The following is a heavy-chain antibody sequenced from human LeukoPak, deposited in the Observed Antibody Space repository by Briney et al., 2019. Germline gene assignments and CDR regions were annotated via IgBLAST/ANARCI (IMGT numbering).Heavy chain of an antibody. V-gene: IGHV1-46*01. CDR3: ARGRLIVATSGTWFDP. CDR2: INPSGGGT. J-gene: IGHJ5*02. D-gene: IGHD5-12*01. Sequence: ASVKVSCKASGYSFASHLIHWVRQAPGQGLEWMGVINPSGGGTRYAQKFQGRVTMTRDTSTSTVYMELSSLRSEDTAFYCCARGRLIVATSGTWFDPWGQGTLVTVSS. CDR1: GYSFASHL.